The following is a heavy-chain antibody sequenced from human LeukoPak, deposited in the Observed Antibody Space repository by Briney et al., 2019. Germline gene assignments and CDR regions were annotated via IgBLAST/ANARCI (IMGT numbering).Heavy chain of an antibody. CDR3: ARDPKYSSGWYAPYYYMDV. CDR2: INPNSGGT. Sequence: ASVRVSCKASGYTFTGYYMHWVRQAPGQGLEWMGWINPNSGGTNYAQKFQGRVTMTRDTSISTAYMELSRLRSDDTAVYYCARDPKYSSGWYAPYYYMDVWGKGTTVTASS. V-gene: IGHV1-2*02. D-gene: IGHD6-19*01. J-gene: IGHJ6*03. CDR1: GYTFTGYY.